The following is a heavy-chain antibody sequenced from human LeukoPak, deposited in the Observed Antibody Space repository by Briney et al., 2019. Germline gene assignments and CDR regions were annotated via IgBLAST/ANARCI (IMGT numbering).Heavy chain of an antibody. CDR1: GGTFSSYA. J-gene: IGHJ4*02. D-gene: IGHD2-2*01. CDR2: ISPSSGGST. CDR3: ATAPIVPAAATFDY. V-gene: IGHV1-69*04. Sequence: ASVKVSCKASGGTFSSYAIRWVRQAPGQGLEWMGIISPSSGGSTGSSQKFQGRVTMTEDTSTDTAYMEPSSLRSEDTAVYYCATAPIVPAAATFDYWGQGTLVTVSS.